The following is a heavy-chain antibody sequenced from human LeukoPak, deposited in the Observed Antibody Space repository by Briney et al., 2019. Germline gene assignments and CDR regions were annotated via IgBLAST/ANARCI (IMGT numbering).Heavy chain of an antibody. CDR3: ARPPAAGTDY. V-gene: IGHV1-2*02. CDR2: INHNSGGT. CDR1: GYTFTDYF. D-gene: IGHD6-13*01. J-gene: IGHJ4*02. Sequence: ASVKVSCKASGYTFTDYFIHWVRQAPGQGLEWMGWINHNSGGTKYAQKFQGRVTLTRDTSISTAYLELSRLRSDDTAVYYCARPPAAGTDYWGQGALVTVSS.